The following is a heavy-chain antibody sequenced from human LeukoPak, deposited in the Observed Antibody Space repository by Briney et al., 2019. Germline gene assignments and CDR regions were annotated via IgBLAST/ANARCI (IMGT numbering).Heavy chain of an antibody. J-gene: IGHJ4*02. Sequence: GASVKVSCKASGYTFTSYGISWVRQAPGQGLEWMGWISAYNGNRNYAQKLQGRVTMTTDTSTSTAYLELRSLRSDDTAVYYCASPGVAYCGGDCYSLDYWGQGTLVTVSS. CDR3: ASPGVAYCGGDCYSLDY. V-gene: IGHV1-18*01. D-gene: IGHD2-21*02. CDR1: GYTFTSYG. CDR2: ISAYNGNR.